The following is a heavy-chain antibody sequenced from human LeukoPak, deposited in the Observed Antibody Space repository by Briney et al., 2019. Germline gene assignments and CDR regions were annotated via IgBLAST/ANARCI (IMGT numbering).Heavy chain of an antibody. D-gene: IGHD1-26*01. CDR3: AKRRLGAVDY. J-gene: IGHJ4*02. Sequence: PGGSLRLSCAASGFTFSSYAMSWVRQAPGKGLEWVSAISGGGGSTYYADPVRGRFTISRDNSKNTLYLQMNSLTAEDTAVYYCAKRRLGAVDYWGQGSLVTVSS. V-gene: IGHV3-23*01. CDR1: GFTFSSYA. CDR2: ISGGGGST.